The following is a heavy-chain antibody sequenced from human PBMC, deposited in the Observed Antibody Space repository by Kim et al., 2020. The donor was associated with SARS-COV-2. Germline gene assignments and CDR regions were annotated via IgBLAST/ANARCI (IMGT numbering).Heavy chain of an antibody. V-gene: IGHV3-53*01. CDR3: ARGLIVVVPAGAFDI. J-gene: IGHJ3*02. Sequence: DPVKGRFTISRDNSKNTLYLQMNSLRAEDTAVYYCARGLIVVVPAGAFDIWGQGTMVTVSS. D-gene: IGHD2-2*01.